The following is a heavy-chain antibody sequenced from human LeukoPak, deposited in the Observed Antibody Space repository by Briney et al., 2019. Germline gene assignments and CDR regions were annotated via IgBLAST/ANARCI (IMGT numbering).Heavy chain of an antibody. V-gene: IGHV4-59*08. Sequence: PSETLSLTCTVSGVSISNDYWMWLRQPPGKGREWIGYIHYSGSTNYNPSVKTRVTISRDTSKHQFCLKVSSVTAADTAVYYCARQRSGCYDYWGQGTLVTVSS. D-gene: IGHD5-12*01. CDR2: IHYSGST. CDR3: ARQRSGCYDY. J-gene: IGHJ4*02. CDR1: GVSISNDY.